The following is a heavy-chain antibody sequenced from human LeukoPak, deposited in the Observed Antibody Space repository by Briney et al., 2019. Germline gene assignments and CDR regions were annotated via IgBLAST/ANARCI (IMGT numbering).Heavy chain of an antibody. J-gene: IGHJ6*03. CDR1: GFNFSNYA. D-gene: IGHD2-21*02. Sequence: GGSLRLSCAASGFNFSNYAMHWVRQAPGKGLEYVSAISINGGSTYYAHSVKGRFTISRDNSKNTLYLQMGSLRPEDMAVYYCARDGGDIVVVTASYYYMDVWGKGTTVTVSS. CDR3: ARDGGDIVVVTASYYYMDV. CDR2: ISINGGST. V-gene: IGHV3-64*01.